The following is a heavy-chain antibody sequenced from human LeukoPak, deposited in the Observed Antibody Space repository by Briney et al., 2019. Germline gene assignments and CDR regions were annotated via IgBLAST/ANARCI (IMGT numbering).Heavy chain of an antibody. J-gene: IGHJ6*02. CDR3: ATGSIAARPRYYYGMDV. V-gene: IGHV1-24*01. Sequence: GASVNVSCKVSGYTLTELSMHWVRQAPGKGLEWMGGFDPEDGETIYAQKFQGRVTMTEDTSTDTAYMELSSLRSEDTAVYYCATGSIAARPRYYYGMDVWGQGTTVTVSS. D-gene: IGHD6-6*01. CDR2: FDPEDGET. CDR1: GYTLTELS.